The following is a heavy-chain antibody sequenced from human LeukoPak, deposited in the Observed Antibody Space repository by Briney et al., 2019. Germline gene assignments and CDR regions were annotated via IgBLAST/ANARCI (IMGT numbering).Heavy chain of an antibody. V-gene: IGHV4-34*01. CDR2: INHSGST. J-gene: IGHJ6*02. D-gene: IGHD3-3*01. CDR1: GGSVSGYY. CDR3: ARVTFGVGRYYYYGMDV. Sequence: SETLSLTCAVYGGSVSGYYWSWIRQPPGKGLEWIGEINHSGSTNYNPSLKSRVTISVDTSKNQFSLKLSSVTAADTAVYYCARVTFGVGRYYYYGMDVWGQGTTVTVSS.